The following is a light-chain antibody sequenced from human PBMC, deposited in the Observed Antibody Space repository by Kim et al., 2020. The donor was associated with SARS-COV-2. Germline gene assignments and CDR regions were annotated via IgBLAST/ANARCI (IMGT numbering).Light chain of an antibody. Sequence: SYELTQPPSVSVSPGKTARITCCGNNIGSKSVHWYQQKPGQAPVLVIYYDSDRPSGIPERFSGSNSGNTATLTISRVQAGDEADYYCQVWDSSSDHYVFGTGTKVTVL. CDR2: YDS. J-gene: IGLJ1*01. CDR1: NIGSKS. CDR3: QVWDSSSDHYV. V-gene: IGLV3-21*04.